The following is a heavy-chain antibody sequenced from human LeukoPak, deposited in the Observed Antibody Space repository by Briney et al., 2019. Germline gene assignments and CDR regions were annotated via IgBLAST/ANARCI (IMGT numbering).Heavy chain of an antibody. CDR2: MNPNSGNT. Sequence: ASVKVSCKASGGTFSSYAISWVRQAPGQGLEWMGWMNPNSGNTGYAQKFQGRVTMTRNTSISTAYMELSSLRSEDTAVYYCARELWFGELLFRGFDPWGQGTLVTVSS. V-gene: IGHV1-8*02. D-gene: IGHD3-10*01. CDR3: ARELWFGELLFRGFDP. J-gene: IGHJ5*02. CDR1: GGTFSSYA.